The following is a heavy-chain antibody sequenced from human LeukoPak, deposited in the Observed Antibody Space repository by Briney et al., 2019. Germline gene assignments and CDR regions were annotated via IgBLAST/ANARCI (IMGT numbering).Heavy chain of an antibody. Sequence: SETLSLTCTVSGGSISSSYWSWIRQSPGKGLEWIGFVYYSGSTNYNPSLKSRVTISVDTSKNQFSLKLSSVTAADTAVYYCARETPYGYYFDYWGQGTLVTVSS. CDR1: GGSISSSY. CDR3: ARETPYGYYFDY. J-gene: IGHJ4*02. V-gene: IGHV4-59*01. CDR2: VYYSGST. D-gene: IGHD3-16*01.